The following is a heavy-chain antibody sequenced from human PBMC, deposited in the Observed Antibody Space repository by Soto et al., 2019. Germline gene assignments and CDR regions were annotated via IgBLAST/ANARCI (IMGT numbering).Heavy chain of an antibody. D-gene: IGHD6-6*01. CDR2: ISAYNGNT. V-gene: IGHV1-18*01. J-gene: IGHJ4*02. Sequence: ASVKVSCKASGYTFTSYGISWVRQAPGQGLEWMGWISAYNGNTNYARKLQGRVTMTTDTSTSTAYMELRSLRSDDTAVYYCARDVPTPLLAARSFDYWGQGTLVTVSS. CDR3: ARDVPTPLLAARSFDY. CDR1: GYTFTSYG.